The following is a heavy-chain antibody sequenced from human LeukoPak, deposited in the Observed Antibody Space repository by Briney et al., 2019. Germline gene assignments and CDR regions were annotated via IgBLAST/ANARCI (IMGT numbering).Heavy chain of an antibody. Sequence: ASVKVSCKASGYTFTSYGISWVRQAPGQGLEWMGRIIPIFGTANYAQKFQGRVTITTDESTSTAYMELSSLRSENTAVYYCARDRECCSGGSCYLEWYFDLWGRGTLVTVSS. J-gene: IGHJ2*01. V-gene: IGHV1-69*05. D-gene: IGHD2-15*01. CDR2: IIPIFGTA. CDR1: GYTFTSYG. CDR3: ARDRECCSGGSCYLEWYFDL.